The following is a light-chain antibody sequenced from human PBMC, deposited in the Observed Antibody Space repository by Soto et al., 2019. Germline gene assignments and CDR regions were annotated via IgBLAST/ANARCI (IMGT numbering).Light chain of an antibody. J-gene: IGKJ5*01. Sequence: DIQMTQSPSSLSASVGDRVTITCRASQSISSYLNWYQQKPGKAPKLLIYAASSLQSGVPSRFSGSGSGTDFTLIISSPQPEDFATYYCQQSYSTPPTFGQGTRLEIK. CDR3: QQSYSTPPT. CDR1: QSISSY. CDR2: AAS. V-gene: IGKV1-39*01.